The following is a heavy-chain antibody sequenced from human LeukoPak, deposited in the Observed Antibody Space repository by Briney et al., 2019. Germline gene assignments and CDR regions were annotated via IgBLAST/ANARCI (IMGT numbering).Heavy chain of an antibody. CDR2: IYTSGDT. V-gene: IGHV3-53*01. CDR3: ARGLYTSRHLNHFDY. J-gene: IGHJ4*02. Sequence: GGSLRLSCAASGFTVSTKYMSWVRQAPGEGLEWVSTIYTSGDTYYAASVKGRFTISRDDSKNTLYLQVNSLRAKDTAVYYCARGLYTSRHLNHFDYWGQGTLVTVSS. D-gene: IGHD2-2*02. CDR1: GFTVSTKY.